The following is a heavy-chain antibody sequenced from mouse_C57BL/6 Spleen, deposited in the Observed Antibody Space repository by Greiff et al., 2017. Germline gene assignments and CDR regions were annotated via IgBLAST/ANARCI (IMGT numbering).Heavy chain of an antibody. J-gene: IGHJ2*01. CDR2: ISTYYGDA. Sequence: VKVVESGPELVRPGVSVKISCKGSGYTFTDYAMHWVKQSHAKSLEWIGDISTYYGDASYNQKFKDKATMTVDKSSSTAYMELARLTSEDSAVYYCEPTMVNYWGQGTTLTVSS. CDR3: EPTMVNY. D-gene: IGHD2-9*01. CDR1: GYTFTDYA. V-gene: IGHV1-67*01.